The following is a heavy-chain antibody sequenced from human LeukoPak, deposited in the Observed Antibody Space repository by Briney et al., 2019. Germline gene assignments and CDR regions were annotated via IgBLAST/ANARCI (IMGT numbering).Heavy chain of an antibody. Sequence: SETLSLTCAVYGGSFSGYYWSWIRQPPGKGLEWIGEINHSGSTNYNPSLKSRVTISVDTSKNQFSLKLSSVTAADTAVYYCARKVYYDSSGYYRGLDYWGQGTLVTVSS. D-gene: IGHD3-22*01. V-gene: IGHV4-34*01. J-gene: IGHJ4*02. CDR3: ARKVYYDSSGYYRGLDY. CDR1: GGSFSGYY. CDR2: INHSGST.